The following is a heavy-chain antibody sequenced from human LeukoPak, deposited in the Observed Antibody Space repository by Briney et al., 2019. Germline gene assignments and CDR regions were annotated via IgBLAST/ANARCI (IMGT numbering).Heavy chain of an antibody. CDR1: GGTFSSYT. J-gene: IGHJ4*02. CDR2: IIPILGIA. CDR3: ARGVEMATILDY. D-gene: IGHD5-24*01. V-gene: IGHV1-69*02. Sequence: SVKVSCKASGGTFSSYTVSWVRQAPGQGLEWMGRIIPILGIANYAQKFQGRVTITADKSTSTAYMELSSLRSEDTAVYYCARGVEMATILDYWGQGTLVTVSS.